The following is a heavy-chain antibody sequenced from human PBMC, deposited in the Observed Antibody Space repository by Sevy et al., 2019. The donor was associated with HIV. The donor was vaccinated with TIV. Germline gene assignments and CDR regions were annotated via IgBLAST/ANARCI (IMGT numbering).Heavy chain of an antibody. J-gene: IGHJ3*02. CDR2: ISSSSSYT. D-gene: IGHD6-19*01. CDR3: ARGSRGQYSSGWYIAFDI. CDR1: GFTFSDYY. Sequence: GGSLRLCCAASGFTFSDYYMSWIRQAPGKGLEWVSYISSSSSYTNYADSVKGRFTISRDNAKNSLYLQMNSLRAEDTAVYYCARGSRGQYSSGWYIAFDIWGQGTMVTVSS. V-gene: IGHV3-11*06.